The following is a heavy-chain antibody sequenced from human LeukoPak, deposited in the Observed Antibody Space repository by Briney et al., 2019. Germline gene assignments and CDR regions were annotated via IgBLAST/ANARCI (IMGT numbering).Heavy chain of an antibody. Sequence: TLCLTCAASGFTFSSYGLNWVRQAPGKGLEWVAVIWYDGSNKYYADSVKGRFTIARDNSKNTLYLQMNSLRAEDTAVYYCARDQGRRGGDYYGMDVWGQGTTVTVSS. CDR1: GFTFSSYG. CDR3: ARDQGRRGGDYYGMDV. CDR2: IWYDGSNK. D-gene: IGHD2-21*01. J-gene: IGHJ6*02. V-gene: IGHV3-33*08.